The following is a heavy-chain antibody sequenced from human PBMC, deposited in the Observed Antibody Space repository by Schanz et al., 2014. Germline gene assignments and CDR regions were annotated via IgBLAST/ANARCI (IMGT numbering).Heavy chain of an antibody. V-gene: IGHV3-23*04. CDR1: RFAFSNCG. D-gene: IGHD7-27*01. CDR3: ARENLNWEAFDI. Sequence: AQLVESGGGVVQPGGSLRLSCAASRFAFSNCGMHWVRQAPGKGLEWVSAISGSGGDTYYADSVKGRFTISRDNSKNTLYLQMNSLRAEDTAVYYCARENLNWEAFDIWGQGTVVTVSS. CDR2: ISGSGGDT. J-gene: IGHJ3*02.